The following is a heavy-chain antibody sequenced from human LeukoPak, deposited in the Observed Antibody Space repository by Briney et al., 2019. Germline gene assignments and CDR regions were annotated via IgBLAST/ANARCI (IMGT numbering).Heavy chain of an antibody. CDR1: GFTVSSNF. Sequence: PGGSLRLSCAASGFTVSSNFMSWVRQAPGKGLEWVSVIYGGGSTYYADSVKGRFTISRDTSKNTLYLQMNSLRAEDTAVYYCASWPGGWYGEDSWXQGTLVTVSS. CDR2: IYGGGST. D-gene: IGHD6-19*01. V-gene: IGHV3-53*01. CDR3: ASWPGGWYGEDS. J-gene: IGHJ4*02.